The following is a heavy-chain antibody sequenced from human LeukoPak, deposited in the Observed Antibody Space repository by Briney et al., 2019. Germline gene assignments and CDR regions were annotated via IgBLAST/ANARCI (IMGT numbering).Heavy chain of an antibody. Sequence: PGGSLRLSCAASGFTVSSNYMTWVRQAPGKGLEWVSVIYSGGSTYYADSVKGRFTISRDNSKNTLCLQMNSLRAEDTAVYYCARAAPERFYGMDVWGQGTTVSVSS. CDR3: ARAAPERFYGMDV. CDR1: GFTVSSNY. D-gene: IGHD3-16*01. V-gene: IGHV3-53*01. CDR2: IYSGGST. J-gene: IGHJ6*02.